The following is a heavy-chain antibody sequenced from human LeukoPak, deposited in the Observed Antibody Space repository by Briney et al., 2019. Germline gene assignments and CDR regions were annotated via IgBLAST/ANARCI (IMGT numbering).Heavy chain of an antibody. CDR1: GFTFSSYA. Sequence: GGSLRLSCAASGFTFSSYAMHWVRQAPGKGREWVAVISYDGSNKYYADSVKGRFTISRDNSKNTLYLQMNSLRAEDTAVYYCARDASYCSGGRCYFIGDGMGPFDIWGQGTMVTVSS. CDR2: ISYDGSNK. J-gene: IGHJ3*02. D-gene: IGHD2-15*01. V-gene: IGHV3-30*04. CDR3: ARDASYCSGGRCYFIGDGMGPFDI.